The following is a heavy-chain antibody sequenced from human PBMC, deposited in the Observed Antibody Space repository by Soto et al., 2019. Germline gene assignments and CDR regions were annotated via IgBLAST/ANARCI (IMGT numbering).Heavy chain of an antibody. CDR2: IIPIFGTA. CDR1: GGTFSSYA. Sequence: QVQLVQSGAEVKKPGSSVKVSCKASGGTFSSYAISWVRQAPGQGLEWMGGIIPIFGTANYAQKFQGRVTITADESTCTAYMELSSLRSEDTAVYYCVASPPPYSSSWYSIWYFDLWGRGTLVTDSS. CDR3: VASPPPYSSSWYSIWYFDL. V-gene: IGHV1-69*12. J-gene: IGHJ2*01. D-gene: IGHD6-13*01.